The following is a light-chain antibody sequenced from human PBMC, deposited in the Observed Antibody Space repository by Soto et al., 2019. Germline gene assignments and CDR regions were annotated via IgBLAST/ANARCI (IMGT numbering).Light chain of an antibody. V-gene: IGKV3-20*01. CDR3: QKSGSTPWT. CDR1: ESIRNNY. J-gene: IGKJ1*01. CDR2: DAS. Sequence: EIVLTQSPGTLSLSPGERATLSCRASESIRNNYLAWYQQIPGQPPRVLIHDASTRSTGTPDRFSGSGSGTDFTLTISRLEPEDFAVYYCQKSGSTPWTFGQGTKVEIK.